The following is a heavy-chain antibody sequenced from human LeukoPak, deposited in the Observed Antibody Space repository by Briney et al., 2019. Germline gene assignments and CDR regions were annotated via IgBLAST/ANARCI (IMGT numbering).Heavy chain of an antibody. CDR2: IYYSGST. CDR3: ARDRGGPWGSGWYRTAQDAFDI. D-gene: IGHD6-19*01. V-gene: IGHV4-39*07. Sequence: SETLSLTCSVSGGSITYSHYYWGWVRQPPGKGLEWIGGIYYSGSTNYNPSLKSRVTISVDTSKNQFSLKLSSVTAADTAVYYCARDRGGPWGSGWYRTAQDAFDIWGQGTMVTVSS. J-gene: IGHJ3*02. CDR1: GGSITYSHYY.